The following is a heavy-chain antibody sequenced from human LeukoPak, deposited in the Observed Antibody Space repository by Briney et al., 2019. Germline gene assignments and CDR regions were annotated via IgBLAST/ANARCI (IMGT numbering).Heavy chain of an antibody. V-gene: IGHV3-23*01. CDR2: ISGSGGSI. Sequence: DPGGSLRLSCAASGFTFSSYAMSWVRQAPGKGLEWVSAISGSGGSIYYADSVKGRFTISRDNSKNTLYLQMNSLRAEDTAVYYCARYSSGWPRRYFDYWGQGTLVTVSS. CDR3: ARYSSGWPRRYFDY. D-gene: IGHD6-19*01. CDR1: GFTFSSYA. J-gene: IGHJ4*02.